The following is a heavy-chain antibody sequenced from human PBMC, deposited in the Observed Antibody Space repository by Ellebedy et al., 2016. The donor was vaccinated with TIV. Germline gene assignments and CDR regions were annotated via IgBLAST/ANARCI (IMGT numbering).Heavy chain of an antibody. J-gene: IGHJ4*02. CDR3: ARDQGCSGGSCYG. Sequence: GGSLRLXCSASGFTFSSYAMHWVRQAPGKGLEYVSAISSNGGSTYYADSVKGRFTISRDNSKNTLYLQMNSLRAEDTAVYYCARDQGCSGGSCYGWGQGTLVTVSS. D-gene: IGHD2-15*01. CDR2: ISSNGGST. CDR1: GFTFSSYA. V-gene: IGHV3-64*04.